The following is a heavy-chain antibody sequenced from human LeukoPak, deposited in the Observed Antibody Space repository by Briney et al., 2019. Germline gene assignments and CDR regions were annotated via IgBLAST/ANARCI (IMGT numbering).Heavy chain of an antibody. D-gene: IGHD1-26*01. CDR3: ARQGGHYYYYYMDV. CDR2: IYTSGST. Sequence: SQTLSLTCTVSGGSISSGSYYWSWIRQPAGKGLEWIGRIYTSGSTNYNPSLKSRVTISVDTSKNQFSLKLSSVTAADAAVYYCARQGGHYYYYYMDVWGKGTTVTVSS. CDR1: GGSISSGSYY. V-gene: IGHV4-61*02. J-gene: IGHJ6*03.